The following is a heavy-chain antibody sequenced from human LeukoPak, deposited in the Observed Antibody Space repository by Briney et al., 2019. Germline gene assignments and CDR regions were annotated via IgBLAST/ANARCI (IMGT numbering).Heavy chain of an antibody. Sequence: SHTLSLTLAFCGDSVSGNSLTWKWIRQSPARGLEWLGRTYYRSTWYNDYAVSVRGRITVNPDTSKNQFSLHLNSVTPEDTAVYYCARRLTQYDCFDPWGQGILVTVSS. CDR1: GDSVSGNSLT. CDR2: TYYRSTWYN. J-gene: IGHJ5*02. D-gene: IGHD2-2*01. V-gene: IGHV6-1*01. CDR3: ARRLTQYDCFDP.